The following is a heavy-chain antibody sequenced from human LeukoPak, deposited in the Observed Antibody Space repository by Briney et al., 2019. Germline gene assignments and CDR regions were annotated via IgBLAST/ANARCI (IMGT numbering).Heavy chain of an antibody. CDR1: GYTFTSYD. CDR2: MNPNSGNT. CDR3: ARRQLLRAQNP. V-gene: IGHV1-8*03. D-gene: IGHD2-2*01. Sequence: ASVKVSCKASGYTFTSYDINWVRQATGRGLEWMGWMNPNSGNTGYAQKFQGRVTITRNTSISTAYMEPSSLRSEDTAVYYCARRQLLRAQNPWGQGTLVTVSS. J-gene: IGHJ5*02.